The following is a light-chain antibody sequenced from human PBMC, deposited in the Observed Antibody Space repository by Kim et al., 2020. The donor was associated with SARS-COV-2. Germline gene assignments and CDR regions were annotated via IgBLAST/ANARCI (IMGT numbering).Light chain of an antibody. J-gene: IGLJ2*01. CDR1: KVRPYS. Sequence: AVGQTVTVTCRGVKVRPYSATWYQQKPGQAPVLVMYGKNNRPSGIPDRFSGSSAGNIASLTITGAQAEDEADYYCDSRDSSGNHVVFGGGTQLTVL. V-gene: IGLV3-19*01. CDR3: DSRDSSGNHVV. CDR2: GKN.